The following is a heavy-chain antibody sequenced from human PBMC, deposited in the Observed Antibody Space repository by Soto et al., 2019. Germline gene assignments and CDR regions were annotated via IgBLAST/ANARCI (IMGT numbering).Heavy chain of an antibody. CDR2: ISSGGSSG. V-gene: IGHV3-21*01. CDR3: PKDSCSTSCYFLEWFAP. Sequence: GGSPGISCAAPGFTLRSYSMKWVRPGPGKGLGWVSPISSGGSSGYNADSVKGRFPTSKDNAKTSLYRQMNSLRAEDAAVYYCPKDSCSTSCYFLEWFAPWGKGTLVTASS. J-gene: IGHJ5*02. CDR1: GFTLRSYS. D-gene: IGHD2-2*01.